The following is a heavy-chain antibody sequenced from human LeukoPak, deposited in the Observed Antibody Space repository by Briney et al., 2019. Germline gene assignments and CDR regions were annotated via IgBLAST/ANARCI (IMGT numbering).Heavy chain of an antibody. CDR1: GFTFSSYA. D-gene: IGHD3-9*01. V-gene: IGHV3-23*01. J-gene: IGHJ6*02. CDR2: ISGSGGST. Sequence: GASLRLSCAASGFTFSSYAMSWVRQAPGKGLEWVSAISGSGGSTYYADSVKGRFTISRDNSKNTLYLPMNSLRAEDTAVYYCARAYFDWLLLGYGMDVWGQGTTVTVSS. CDR3: ARAYFDWLLLGYGMDV.